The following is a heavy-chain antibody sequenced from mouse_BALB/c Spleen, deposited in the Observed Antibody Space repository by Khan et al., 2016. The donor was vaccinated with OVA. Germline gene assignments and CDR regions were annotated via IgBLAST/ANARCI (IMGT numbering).Heavy chain of an antibody. D-gene: IGHD2-14*01. V-gene: IGHV1-26*01. J-gene: IGHJ3*01. CDR3: AREYDFFAY. Sequence: EVQLQQSGPDLVKTGASVKISCKASGYSFTAYYMNWVKLSLGKSLECIGRINPNTDNTNYNQKFKGKAILTVDTSSSTAYMELRSLTSEDSAVCFGAREYDFFAYWGQGTLVTVSA. CDR2: INPNTDNT. CDR1: GYSFTAYY.